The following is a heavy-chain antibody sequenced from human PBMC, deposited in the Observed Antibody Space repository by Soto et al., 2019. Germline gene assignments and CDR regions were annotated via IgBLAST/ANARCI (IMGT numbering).Heavy chain of an antibody. CDR1: GFTFSSYG. D-gene: IGHD3-22*01. Sequence: GGSLRLSCAASGFTFSSYGMHWVRQAPGKGLEWVAVISYDGSNKYYADSVKGRFTISRDNSKNTLYLQMNSLRAEDTAVYYCAKDFHYYDSSGYPPALGAFDIWGQGTMVT. J-gene: IGHJ3*02. CDR3: AKDFHYYDSSGYPPALGAFDI. CDR2: ISYDGSNK. V-gene: IGHV3-30*18.